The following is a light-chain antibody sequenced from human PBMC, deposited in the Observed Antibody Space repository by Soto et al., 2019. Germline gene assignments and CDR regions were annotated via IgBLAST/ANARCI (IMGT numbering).Light chain of an antibody. CDR1: QSVTSK. Sequence: VMTQSPGTLSVSPGERATLSCRASQSVTSKLAWYQQRPGQAPRLLIYSASSRASCVAARFSGSGSGTEFTLTISSLQSEDYAVYYCQQYNDWPLSFGQGTKLEIK. J-gene: IGKJ2*01. CDR2: SAS. CDR3: QQYNDWPLS. V-gene: IGKV3-15*01.